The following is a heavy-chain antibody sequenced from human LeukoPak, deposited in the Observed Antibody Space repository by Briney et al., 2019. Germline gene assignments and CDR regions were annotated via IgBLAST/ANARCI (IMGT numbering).Heavy chain of an antibody. Sequence: PGGSLRLSCAASGFTFSSYAMSWVRQAPGKGLEWVAAISGSGGSTYYADSVKGRFTISRDNSKNTLYLQMNSLRAEDTAVYYCARGFAFGELLYGPLAYWGQGTLVTVSS. D-gene: IGHD3-10*01. V-gene: IGHV3-23*01. CDR1: GFTFSSYA. CDR3: ARGFAFGELLYGPLAY. J-gene: IGHJ4*02. CDR2: ISGSGGST.